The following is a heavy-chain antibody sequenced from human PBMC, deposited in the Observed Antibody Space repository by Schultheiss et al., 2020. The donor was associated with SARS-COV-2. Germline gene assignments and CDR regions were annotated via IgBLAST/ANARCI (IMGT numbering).Heavy chain of an antibody. CDR1: GGSISSYY. V-gene: IGHV4-4*07. D-gene: IGHD1-20*01. CDR2: IYTSGTT. CDR3: ARLTGDYYYGMDV. J-gene: IGHJ6*02. Sequence: SETLSLTCTVSGGSISSYYWSWIRQPAGKGLEWIGRIYTSGTTNYNPSLKSLVTISVDTSKNQFSLKLSSVTAADTAVYYCARLTGDYYYGMDVWGQGTTVTVSS.